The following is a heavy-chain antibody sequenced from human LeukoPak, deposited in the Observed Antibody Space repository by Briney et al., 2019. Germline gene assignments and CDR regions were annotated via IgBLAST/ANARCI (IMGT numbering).Heavy chain of an antibody. CDR2: ISWNSGSI. Sequence: GGSLRLSCAASGFTFDDYAMHWVRQAPGKGLEWVLGISWNSGSIGYADSVKGRFTISRDNAKNSLYLQMNSLRAEDTAVYYCARVIAAAGAFDIWGQGTMVTVSS. D-gene: IGHD6-13*01. CDR3: ARVIAAAGAFDI. V-gene: IGHV3-9*01. CDR1: GFTFDDYA. J-gene: IGHJ3*02.